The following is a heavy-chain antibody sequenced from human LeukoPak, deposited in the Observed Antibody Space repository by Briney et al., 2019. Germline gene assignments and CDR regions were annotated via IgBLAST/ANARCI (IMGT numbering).Heavy chain of an antibody. J-gene: IGHJ6*03. D-gene: IGHD2-2*01. V-gene: IGHV3-21*01. CDR2: ISSSSSYI. Sequence: GGSLRLSXAASGFTFSSYSMNWVRQAPGKGLEWVSSISSSSSYIYYADSVKGRFTISRDNDKNSLYLQMNSLRAEDTAVYYCARVMWDIVVVPAATYYYYYMDVWGKGTTVTVSS. CDR3: ARVMWDIVVVPAATYYYYYMDV. CDR1: GFTFSSYS.